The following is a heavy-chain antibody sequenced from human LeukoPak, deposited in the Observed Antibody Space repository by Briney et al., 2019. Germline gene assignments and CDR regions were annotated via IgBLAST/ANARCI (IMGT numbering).Heavy chain of an antibody. D-gene: IGHD3-22*01. V-gene: IGHV3-30-3*01. J-gene: IGHJ5*02. CDR2: ISYDGYSE. CDR3: ARGGGYGLSFDP. CDR1: GFTFRSYA. Sequence: PGGSLKLSCAASGFTFRSYAMHWVRQAPGKGLEWVAVISYDGYSEYCADSVKGRFTISRDTSKNTLYLQMNSLRAEDTAVYYCARGGGYGLSFDPWGQGTLVTVSS.